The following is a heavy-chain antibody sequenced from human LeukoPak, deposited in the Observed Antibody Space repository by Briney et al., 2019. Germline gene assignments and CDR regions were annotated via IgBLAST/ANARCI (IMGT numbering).Heavy chain of an antibody. J-gene: IGHJ3*02. Sequence: GASVKVSCKASGYTFTSYGISWVRQAPGQGLEWMGWISAYNGNTNYAQKLQGRVTMTTDTSTSTAYMELRRLRSDDTAVYYCARAYCSSTSCYAFDIWGQGTMVTVSS. V-gene: IGHV1-18*01. CDR1: GYTFTSYG. D-gene: IGHD2-2*01. CDR3: ARAYCSSTSCYAFDI. CDR2: ISAYNGNT.